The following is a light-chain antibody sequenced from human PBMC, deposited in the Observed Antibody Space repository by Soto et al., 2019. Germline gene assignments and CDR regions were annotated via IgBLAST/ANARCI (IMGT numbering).Light chain of an antibody. Sequence: QSVLTQPPSASGTPAQRVTISCSGSSSNIGSNTVNWYQQLPGTAPKLLIYSNNQRPSGVPDRFSGSKSGTSASLAISGLQSEDEADYYCAAWDDSLNAPMVFGGGTKLTVL. V-gene: IGLV1-44*01. J-gene: IGLJ2*01. CDR2: SNN. CDR1: SSNIGSNT. CDR3: AAWDDSLNAPMV.